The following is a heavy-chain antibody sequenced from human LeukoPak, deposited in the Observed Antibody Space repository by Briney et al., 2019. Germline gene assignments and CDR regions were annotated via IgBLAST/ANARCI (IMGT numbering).Heavy chain of an antibody. CDR2: ISYDGSNK. D-gene: IGHD2-21*02. CDR3: AKCGGDCYYNWYFDL. J-gene: IGHJ2*01. CDR1: GFTFSSYG. V-gene: IGHV3-30*18. Sequence: GGSLRLSCAASGFTFSSYGMHWVRQAPGMGLEWVAVISYDGSNKYYADSVKGRFTISRDNSKNTLYLQMNSLRAEDTAVYYCAKCGGDCYYNWYFDLWGRGTLVTVSS.